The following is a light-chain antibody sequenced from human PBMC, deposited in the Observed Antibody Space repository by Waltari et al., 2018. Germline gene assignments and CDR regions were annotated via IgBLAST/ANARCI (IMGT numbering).Light chain of an antibody. CDR2: DVS. CDR1: SSDVGGYKY. V-gene: IGLV2-11*01. Sequence: QSALTQPRSVSGSPGQSVTISCTGTSSDVGGYKYFSWYQHHPGKAPKLMIYDVSKRPSGVPERFSGSKSGNTASLTISGLQAEDEADYYCCSYAGSFYVFGTGTKVTVL. CDR3: CSYAGSFYV. J-gene: IGLJ1*01.